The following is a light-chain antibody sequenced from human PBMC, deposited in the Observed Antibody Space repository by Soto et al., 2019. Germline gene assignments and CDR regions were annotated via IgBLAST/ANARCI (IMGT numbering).Light chain of an antibody. CDR1: QSVLYSSSNKNY. V-gene: IGKV4-1*01. J-gene: IGKJ2*01. CDR3: QQYYSTPLYT. Sequence: DIVMTQSPDSLAVSLGERATINCKSSQSVLYSSSNKNYLAWYQQKAGQPPKLLIYWASIRESGVPDRFSGRGSGTDFALTISSLQAEDVAVYYCQQYYSTPLYTFGQGTKLEIK. CDR2: WAS.